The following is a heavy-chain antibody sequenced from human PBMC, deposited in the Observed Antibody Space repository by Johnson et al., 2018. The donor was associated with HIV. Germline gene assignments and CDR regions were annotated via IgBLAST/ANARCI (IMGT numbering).Heavy chain of an antibody. V-gene: IGHV3-7*01. Sequence: VQLVESGGGLIQPGGSLRLSCAASGFTVSSNYMSWVRQAPGKGLEWVANIKQDGSEKYYVDSVKGRFTISRDNAKNSLYLQMNSLRAEDTAVYYCGGFRESDALDVWGQGTMVTVSS. CDR2: IKQDGSEK. J-gene: IGHJ3*01. D-gene: IGHD3-22*01. CDR1: GFTVSSNY. CDR3: GGFRESDALDV.